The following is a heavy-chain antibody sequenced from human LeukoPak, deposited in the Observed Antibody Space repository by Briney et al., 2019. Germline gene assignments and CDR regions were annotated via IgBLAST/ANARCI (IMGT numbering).Heavy chain of an antibody. V-gene: IGHV3-23*01. D-gene: IGHD6-6*01. J-gene: IGHJ4*02. CDR1: GFLFGSFA. CDR3: AKHMQLGPLDY. CDR2: ISGSGGTT. Sequence: GGSLRLSCAASGFLFGSFAMSWVRQAPGKRLEWVSTISGSGGTTYYADSVKGRFTISRDNSKNMLYLQMNSLRVEDTAVYYCAKHMQLGPLDYWGQGTLVTVSS.